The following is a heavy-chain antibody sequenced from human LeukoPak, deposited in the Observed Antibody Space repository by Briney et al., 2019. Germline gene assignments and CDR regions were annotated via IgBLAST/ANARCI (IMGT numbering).Heavy chain of an antibody. V-gene: IGHV3-7*01. Sequence: PGGSLRLSCAASGFTFSSYWMSWVRQAPGKGLEWVANIKQDGSEKYYVDSVKGRFTISRDNAKNSLYLQMNSLRAEDTAVYYCARDQSAAAAYYYYYGMDVWGRGTTVTVSS. D-gene: IGHD6-13*01. CDR2: IKQDGSEK. J-gene: IGHJ6*02. CDR1: GFTFSSYW. CDR3: ARDQSAAAAYYYYYGMDV.